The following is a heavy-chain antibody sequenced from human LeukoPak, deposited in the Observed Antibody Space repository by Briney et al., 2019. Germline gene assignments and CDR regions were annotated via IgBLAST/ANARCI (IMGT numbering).Heavy chain of an antibody. D-gene: IGHD1-1*01. Sequence: SETLSLTCTVSGGSISPYYWIWIRQPAGKGLEWIGRISSSGSTNYNPSLKSRVTLSVDTSKNQFSLKLNSVTAADTAVYYRARWPTTQGTFDIWGQGTMVTVSS. CDR1: GGSISPYY. CDR2: ISSSGST. CDR3: ARWPTTQGTFDI. V-gene: IGHV4-4*07. J-gene: IGHJ3*02.